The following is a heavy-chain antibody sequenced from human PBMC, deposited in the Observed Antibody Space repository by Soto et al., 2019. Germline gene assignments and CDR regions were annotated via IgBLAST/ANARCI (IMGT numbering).Heavy chain of an antibody. J-gene: IGHJ3*02. D-gene: IGHD3-3*02. CDR3: VRYHSINMNPYSPEGLHI. CDR1: SDSISSSNSH. Sequence: PSETLSLTCTVSSDSISSSNSHWGWTRQPPGKGLEYIGSVYYGGAIFYSGNIYYNPSLKSRVTISVDMSKNQFSLRLSSVTAADTGVYYCVRYHSINMNPYSPEGLHIWGQVTMVTVSS. V-gene: IGHV4-39*01. CDR2: VYYGGAIFYSGNI.